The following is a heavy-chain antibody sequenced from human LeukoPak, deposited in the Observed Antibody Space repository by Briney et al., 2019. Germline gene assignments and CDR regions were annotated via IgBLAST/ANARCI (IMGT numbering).Heavy chain of an antibody. CDR1: GYSFTSYW. CDR2: IYPGDSDT. J-gene: IGHJ4*02. V-gene: IGHV5-51*01. Sequence: GESLKISFKGSGYSFTSYWIGWVRPMPGKGLEWMGIIYPGDSDTRYSPSFQGQVTISADKSISTAYLQWSSLKASDTAMYYCARLTPIQLWVFDYWGQGTLVTVSS. D-gene: IGHD5-18*01. CDR3: ARLTPIQLWVFDY.